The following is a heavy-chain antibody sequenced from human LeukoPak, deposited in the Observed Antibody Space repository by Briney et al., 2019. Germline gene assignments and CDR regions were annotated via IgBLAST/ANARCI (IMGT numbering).Heavy chain of an antibody. Sequence: PGRSLRLSCAASGFTFSSYGMHWVRQAPGKGLEWVAVISYDGSNKYYADSVKGRFTISRDNSKNTLYLQMNSLRAEDTAVYYCAKVVLDAFDIWGQGTMVTVSS. V-gene: IGHV3-30*18. CDR2: ISYDGSNK. D-gene: IGHD3-10*01. CDR3: AKVVLDAFDI. CDR1: GFTFSSYG. J-gene: IGHJ3*02.